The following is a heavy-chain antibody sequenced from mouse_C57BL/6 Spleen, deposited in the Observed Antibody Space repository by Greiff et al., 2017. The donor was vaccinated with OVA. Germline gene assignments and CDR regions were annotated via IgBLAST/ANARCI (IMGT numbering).Heavy chain of an antibody. CDR1: GYTFTSYT. D-gene: IGHD1-1*01. V-gene: IGHV1-4*01. CDR2: INPSSGYT. J-gene: IGHJ2*01. Sequence: VQLQQSGAELARPGASVKMSCKASGYTFTSYTIHWVKQRPGQGLEWIGYINPSSGYTKYNQKFKDKATLTADKSSSTAYMQLSSLTSEDSAVYYCARALLRWWGQGTTLTVSS. CDR3: ARALLRW.